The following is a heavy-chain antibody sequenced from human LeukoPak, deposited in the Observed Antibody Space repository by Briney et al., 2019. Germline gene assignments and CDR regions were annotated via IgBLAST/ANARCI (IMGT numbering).Heavy chain of an antibody. J-gene: IGHJ4*02. D-gene: IGHD5-24*01. CDR2: ISSSSSYI. Sequence: GGSLRFSCAASGFTFSSYSMNWVRQAPGKGLEWVSSISSSSSYIYYADSVKGRFTISRDDSKNTLYLQMNSLRHEDTAVYYCARERGGDGYSEFDYWGQGTLVTVSS. CDR3: ARERGGDGYSEFDY. V-gene: IGHV3-21*01. CDR1: GFTFSSYS.